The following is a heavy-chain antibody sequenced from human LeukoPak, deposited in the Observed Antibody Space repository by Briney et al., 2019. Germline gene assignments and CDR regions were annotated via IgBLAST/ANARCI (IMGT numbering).Heavy chain of an antibody. V-gene: IGHV3-20*04. CDR2: INWNGGST. Sequence: GGSLRLSCAASGFIFDDHGMSWVRQAPGKGLEWVSGINWNGGSTGYADSVKGRFTISRDNAKNSLYLQMNSLRAEDTAVYYCAREGYSPRDGYNFNFDYWGQGTLVTVSS. CDR1: GFIFDDHG. D-gene: IGHD5-24*01. CDR3: AREGYSPRDGYNFNFDY. J-gene: IGHJ4*02.